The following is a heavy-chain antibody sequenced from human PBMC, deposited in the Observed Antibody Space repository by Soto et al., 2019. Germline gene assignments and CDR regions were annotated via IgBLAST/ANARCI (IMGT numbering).Heavy chain of an antibody. CDR2: ISGSGGST. D-gene: IGHD3-10*01. CDR3: AKNGGLLGRGYYGWTDY. CDR1: GFTFSNYG. V-gene: IGHV3-23*01. Sequence: EVQLLESGGGLVQPGGSLRLSCAASGFTFSNYGMNWVRQAPGKGLEWVSSISGSGGSTYYADSVKGRFTLSRDNSKNTLYLQMKSLRAEDTAVYYCAKNGGLLGRGYYGWTDYWGQGTLVTVSS. J-gene: IGHJ4*02.